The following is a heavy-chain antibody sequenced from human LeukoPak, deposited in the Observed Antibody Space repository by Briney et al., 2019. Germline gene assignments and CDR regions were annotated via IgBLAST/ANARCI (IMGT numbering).Heavy chain of an antibody. D-gene: IGHD3-3*01. CDR1: GYTFTGYY. CDR3: ARDTPTIEFDP. Sequence: GASVSVSCKASGYTFTGYYMHWVRQAPGQGLEWMGWINPNSGGTNYAQKFQGRVTMTRDTSISTAYMELSRLRSDDTAVYYCARDTPTIEFDPWGQNPRDTVSS. V-gene: IGHV1-2*02. J-gene: IGHJ5*02. CDR2: INPNSGGT.